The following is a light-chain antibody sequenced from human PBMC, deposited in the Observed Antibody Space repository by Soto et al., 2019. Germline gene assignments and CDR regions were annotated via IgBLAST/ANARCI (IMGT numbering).Light chain of an antibody. Sequence: DIVMTQSPESLAVSLGGRATINCKSSQSLLYKSNSKNYLAWYQQKPGQPPKLVINWASTRESGVPDRFSGSGSGKDFTLTITSLQAEDVAIYYCQQFYDTTYTFGQGTKVDIK. J-gene: IGKJ2*01. CDR2: WAS. CDR1: QSLLYKSNSKNY. CDR3: QQFYDTTYT. V-gene: IGKV4-1*01.